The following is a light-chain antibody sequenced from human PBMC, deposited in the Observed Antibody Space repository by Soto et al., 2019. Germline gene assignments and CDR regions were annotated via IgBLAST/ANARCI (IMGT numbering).Light chain of an antibody. V-gene: IGKV3-15*01. Sequence: EIVMTQSPATLSVSPGEGATLSFRASQSLSRDLAWYQQKPGQAPRLLIFGASTRVTGIPARFSGSGSGTEFTLTISSLQSEDFAVYYCQQYMNWPTFGQGTRLEIK. CDR1: QSLSRD. J-gene: IGKJ5*01. CDR3: QQYMNWPT. CDR2: GAS.